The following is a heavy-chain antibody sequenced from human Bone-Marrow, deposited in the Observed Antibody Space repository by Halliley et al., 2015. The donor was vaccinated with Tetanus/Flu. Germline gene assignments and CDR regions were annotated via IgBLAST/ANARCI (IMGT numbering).Heavy chain of an antibody. CDR2: VYHSGST. J-gene: IGHJ4*02. CDR3: ARGGGPPDY. V-gene: IGHV4-4*01. CDR1: GDSITTNYW. Sequence: TLSLTCTVSGDSITTNYWWSWVRQPPGKGLEWIGEVYHSGSTNYSPSLKSRVTISIDKSKNQFSLKLSSVTAADTALYFCARGGGPPDYWGQGTLVTVSS. D-gene: IGHD3-16*01.